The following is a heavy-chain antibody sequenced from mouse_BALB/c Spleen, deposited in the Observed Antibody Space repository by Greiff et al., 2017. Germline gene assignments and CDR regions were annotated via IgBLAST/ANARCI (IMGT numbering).Heavy chain of an antibody. CDR3: ARTLIYDGYSYYAMDY. CDR2: ISYSGST. CDR1: GYSITSDYA. Sequence: DVQLQESGPGLVKPSQSLSLTCTVTGYSITSDYAWNWIRQFPGNKLEWMGYISYSGSTSYNPSLKSRISITRDTSKNQFFLQLNSVTTEDTATYYCARTLIYDGYSYYAMDYWGQGTSVTVSS. J-gene: IGHJ4*01. V-gene: IGHV3-2*02. D-gene: IGHD2-3*01.